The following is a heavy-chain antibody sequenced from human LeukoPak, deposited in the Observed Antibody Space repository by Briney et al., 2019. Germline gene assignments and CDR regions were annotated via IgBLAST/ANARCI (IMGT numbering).Heavy chain of an antibody. CDR2: ISGSGGST. J-gene: IGHJ4*02. D-gene: IGHD3-22*01. V-gene: IGHV3-23*01. CDR1: GLTFSSYA. Sequence: GWSVRLSCAASGLTFSSYAMSWVRQAPGKGLEWVSAISGSGGSTYYADSVKGRFTISRDNSKNTLYLQMNSLRAEDTAVYYCAKAYYYDSSGYYFVDYWGQGTLVTVSS. CDR3: AKAYYYDSSGYYFVDY.